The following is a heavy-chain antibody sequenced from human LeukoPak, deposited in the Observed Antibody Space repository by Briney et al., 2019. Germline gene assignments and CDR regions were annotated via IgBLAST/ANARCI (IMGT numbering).Heavy chain of an antibody. J-gene: IGHJ4*02. CDR3: ARIQLYHGDFDS. D-gene: IGHD1-1*01. V-gene: IGHV3-7*01. Sequence: GGSLRLSCAVSGFTFNNYWMTWVRQPPGKGLEWVASIRDDGSAKYYMDSVKGRFSISRDDAKNSLSSQMNSLRVEDTATYYCARIQLYHGDFDSWGQGTLVTVSS. CDR2: IRDDGSAK. CDR1: GFTFNNYW.